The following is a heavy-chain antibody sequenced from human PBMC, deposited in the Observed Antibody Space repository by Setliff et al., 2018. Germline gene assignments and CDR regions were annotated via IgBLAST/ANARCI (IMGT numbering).Heavy chain of an antibody. CDR3: ARGCPPYAGSVY. J-gene: IGHJ4*02. Sequence: GGSLRLSCVVSGFSFSRHWMSWVRQAPGKGLEWVSSISSSSSYIYYADSVKGRFTISRDNAKSSLYLQIFSLRVEDTAVYYCARGCPPYAGSVYWGQGTLVTVSS. D-gene: IGHD4-17*01. CDR2: ISSSSSYI. CDR1: GFSFSRHW. V-gene: IGHV3-21*06.